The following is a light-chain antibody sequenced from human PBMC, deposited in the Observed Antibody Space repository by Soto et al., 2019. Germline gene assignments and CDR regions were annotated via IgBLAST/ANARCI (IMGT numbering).Light chain of an antibody. J-gene: IGLJ2*01. CDR2: DVT. V-gene: IGLV2-14*03. Sequence: QSALTQPASVSGSPGQSITISCTGTSSDVGGYNFVSWYQHLPGKVPKLMIYDVTNRPSGVSNRFSGSKSGNTASLTISGLQAEDEADYYCSSCTSSSTLVFGGGTKLTVL. CDR3: SSCTSSSTLV. CDR1: SSDVGGYNF.